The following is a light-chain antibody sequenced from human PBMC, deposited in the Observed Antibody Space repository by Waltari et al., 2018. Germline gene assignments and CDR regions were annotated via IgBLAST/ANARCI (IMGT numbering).Light chain of an antibody. CDR3: QHYDRTSRYS. J-gene: IGKJ2*01. Sequence: IVLTQTPGTLSLSPGETATLSCWASQSVDSTYLAWYQQKPGQPPRLLIVGASRRAAGIPDKFIGSGSGTDFTLTISRLEPEDFAVYYCQHYDRTSRYSFGQGTKLEI. CDR1: QSVDSTY. CDR2: GAS. V-gene: IGKV3-20*01.